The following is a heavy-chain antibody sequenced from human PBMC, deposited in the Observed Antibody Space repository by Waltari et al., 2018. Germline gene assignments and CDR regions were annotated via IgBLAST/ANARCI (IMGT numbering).Heavy chain of an antibody. V-gene: IGHV4-4*02. J-gene: IGHJ4*02. CDR1: GGSISSSNW. CDR3: ARWGDCSSTSCYASPFDY. Sequence: QVQLQESGPGLVKPSGTLSLTCAVSGGSISSSNWWSWVRQPPGKGLEWIGAIYHSGSTNCNPSLKSRVTISVDKSKNQCSLKLSSVTAADTAVYYCARWGDCSSTSCYASPFDYWGQGTLVTVSS. D-gene: IGHD2-2*01. CDR2: IYHSGST.